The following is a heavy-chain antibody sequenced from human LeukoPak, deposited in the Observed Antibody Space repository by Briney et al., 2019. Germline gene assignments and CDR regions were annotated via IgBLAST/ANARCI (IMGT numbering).Heavy chain of an antibody. Sequence: SVKVSCKASGGTFSSYTISWVRQAPGQGLEWMGRIIPIFGTANYAQKFQGRVTITTDESTSTACMELSSLRSEDTAVYYCARDGYSSGWYVRGFDYWGQGTLVTVSS. CDR1: GGTFSSYT. CDR2: IIPIFGTA. CDR3: ARDGYSSGWYVRGFDY. D-gene: IGHD6-19*01. V-gene: IGHV1-69*05. J-gene: IGHJ4*02.